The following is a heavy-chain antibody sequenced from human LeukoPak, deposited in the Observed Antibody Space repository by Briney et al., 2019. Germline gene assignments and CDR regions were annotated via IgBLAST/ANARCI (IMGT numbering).Heavy chain of an antibody. CDR1: GFTFSSYG. V-gene: IGHV3-30*18. CDR2: ISYDGSNK. CDR3: AKVRRAMVRGVRYYYGMDV. J-gene: IGHJ6*02. D-gene: IGHD3-10*01. Sequence: PGGSLRLSCAASGFTFSSYGMHWVRQAPGKGLEWVAVISYDGSNKYYADSVKGRFTISRDNSKNTLYLQMNSLRAEDTAVYYCAKVRRAMVRGVRYYYGMDVWGQGTTVTVSS.